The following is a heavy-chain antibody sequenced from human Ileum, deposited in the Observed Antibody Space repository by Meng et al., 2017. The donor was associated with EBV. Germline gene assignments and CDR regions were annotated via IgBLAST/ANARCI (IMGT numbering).Heavy chain of an antibody. J-gene: IGHJ5*02. D-gene: IGHD3-10*01. CDR1: GGSISSGCYY. CDR2: IHSSGST. V-gene: IGHV4-31*03. CDR3: ARASYGSGSPLGESWFDP. Sequence: VQLQESGPGLLKPSQTLSLPCTVSGGSISSGCYYWSWIRQHPGKGLEWIGYIHSSGSTYYNPSLRSRLTISVDTSKNQFSLKLSSVTAADTAVYYCARASYGSGSPLGESWFDPWGQGTLVTVSS.